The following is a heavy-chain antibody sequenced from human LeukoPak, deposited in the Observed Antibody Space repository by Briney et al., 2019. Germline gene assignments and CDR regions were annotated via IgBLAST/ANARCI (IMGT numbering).Heavy chain of an antibody. Sequence: GGSLRLSCAASVFTFSSYAMSWVRQAPGKGLEWVSAISGSGGSTYYADSVKGRFTISRDNSKNTLYLQMNSLRAEDTAVYYCAKDTSKLRYFDWAMVDYYYGMDVWGQGTTVTVSS. CDR2: ISGSGGST. J-gene: IGHJ6*02. CDR1: VFTFSSYA. D-gene: IGHD3-9*01. V-gene: IGHV3-23*01. CDR3: AKDTSKLRYFDWAMVDYYYGMDV.